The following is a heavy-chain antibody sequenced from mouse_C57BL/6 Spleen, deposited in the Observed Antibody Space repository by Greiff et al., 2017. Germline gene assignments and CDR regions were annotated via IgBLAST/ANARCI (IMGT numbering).Heavy chain of an antibody. D-gene: IGHD2-2*01. CDR1: GYSITSDY. CDR2: ISYSGST. J-gene: IGHJ4*01. Sequence: EVQLVESGPGLAQPSQTLSLTCSVTGYSITSDYWNWIRKFPGNKLEYMGYISYSGSTYYNPSLKSRISINRDTSKNQYYLQLNSVTTKDTATYYCARWGYDPYYAMDYWGQGTSVTVSS. CDR3: ARWGYDPYYAMDY. V-gene: IGHV3-8*01.